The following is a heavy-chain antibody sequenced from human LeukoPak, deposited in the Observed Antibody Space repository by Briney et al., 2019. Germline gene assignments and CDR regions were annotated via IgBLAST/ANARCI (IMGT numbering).Heavy chain of an antibody. D-gene: IGHD1-26*01. J-gene: IGHJ4*02. CDR1: GLTFSSHW. Sequence: GGSLRLSCAASGLTFSSHWMHWVRQVPGEGLVWVSRINEDGSITNYADSVKGRFSISRDNAKNTLYLQMNSLRAEDTAVYYCGRDLGGRSGYWGQGTLVTVSS. V-gene: IGHV3-74*01. CDR2: INEDGSIT. CDR3: GRDLGGRSGY.